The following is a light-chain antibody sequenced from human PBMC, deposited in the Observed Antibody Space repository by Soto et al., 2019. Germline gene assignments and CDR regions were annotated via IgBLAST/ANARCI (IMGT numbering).Light chain of an antibody. J-gene: IGKJ4*01. Sequence: IVLTQSPDTLSLSPGERATLSCTASQSITSRYLAWYQWRPGKPPRLLIYGVSNRATGIPDRFSGGGSGTDFTLIISRLQPEDFAVYYCHHNAFSPLTFGGGTRIEIK. CDR3: HHNAFSPLT. CDR2: GVS. V-gene: IGKV3-20*01. CDR1: QSITSRY.